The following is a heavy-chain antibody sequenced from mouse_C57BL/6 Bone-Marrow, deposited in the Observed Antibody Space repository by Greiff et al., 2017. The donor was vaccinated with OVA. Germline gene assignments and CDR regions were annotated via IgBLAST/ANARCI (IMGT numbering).Heavy chain of an antibody. CDR2: INSNNGGT. CDR3: ARVGYYADDRGAWFAY. CDR1: GYTFTDYN. D-gene: IGHD2-2*01. Sequence: EVQGVESGPELAKPGASVKIPCKASGYTFTDYNMDWVKQSHGKSLEWIGDINSNNGGTIYNQKFKGKATLTVDKSSSTAYMELRSLTSEDTAVYYYARVGYYADDRGAWFAYCGQGTLVTVSA. V-gene: IGHV1-18*01. J-gene: IGHJ3*01.